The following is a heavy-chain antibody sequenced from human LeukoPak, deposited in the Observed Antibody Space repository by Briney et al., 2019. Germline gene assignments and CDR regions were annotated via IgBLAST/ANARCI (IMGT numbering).Heavy chain of an antibody. Sequence: PGGSLRLSCAASGFTFSSYAMSWVRQAPGEGMEWVSAISGSGGSTYYADSVEGRFTISRDNSKNTLYLQMNSLRAEDTAVYYCAKDRVVAATYYFDYWGQGTLVTVSS. V-gene: IGHV3-23*01. CDR3: AKDRVVAATYYFDY. CDR1: GFTFSSYA. J-gene: IGHJ4*02. D-gene: IGHD2-15*01. CDR2: ISGSGGST.